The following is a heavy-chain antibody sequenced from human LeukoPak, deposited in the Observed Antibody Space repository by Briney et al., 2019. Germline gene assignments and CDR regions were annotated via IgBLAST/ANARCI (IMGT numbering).Heavy chain of an antibody. CDR2: INPDDGST. D-gene: IGHD1-14*01. Sequence: GGSLRLSCAASGFTFSTYWMHWVRQAPGKGLVWVSRINPDDGSTSYADSVKGRFTISRDSAKSTLYLQMNSLRAEDTAVYYCAKAGNRASYYYMDVWGKGTTVTVSS. J-gene: IGHJ6*03. V-gene: IGHV3-74*01. CDR3: AKAGNRASYYYMDV. CDR1: GFTFSTYW.